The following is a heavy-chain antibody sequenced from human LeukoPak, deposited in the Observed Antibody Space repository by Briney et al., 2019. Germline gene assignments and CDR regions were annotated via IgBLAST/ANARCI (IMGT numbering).Heavy chain of an antibody. Sequence: PSETLSLTCDVSGDSISSHPWSWIRRPPGKGLDYIGFIDYNGNTNYNPSLKSRVTISLDIFKNQFSLNLNSVSAADTAVYYCARLARCDGNCYSFDLWGQGMLVTVSS. CDR1: GDSISSHP. J-gene: IGHJ4*02. CDR2: IDYNGNT. V-gene: IGHV4-59*11. CDR3: ARLARCDGNCYSFDL. D-gene: IGHD2-21*02.